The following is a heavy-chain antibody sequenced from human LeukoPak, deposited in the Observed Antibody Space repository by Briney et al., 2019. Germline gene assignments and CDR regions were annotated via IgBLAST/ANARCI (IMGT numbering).Heavy chain of an antibody. CDR2: ISSSGSAI. CDR1: GFTFSDYY. Sequence: KSGGSLRLSCAASGFTFSDYYMSWIRQAPGKGLEWVSYISSSGSAIYYADSVKGRFTISRDNAKNSLYLQMNSLRAEDTAVYYCARAKPWGEGVPNMSVMFPYGMDVWGQGTTVTVSS. CDR3: ARAKPWGEGVPNMSVMFPYGMDV. D-gene: IGHD3-10*02. J-gene: IGHJ6*02. V-gene: IGHV3-11*01.